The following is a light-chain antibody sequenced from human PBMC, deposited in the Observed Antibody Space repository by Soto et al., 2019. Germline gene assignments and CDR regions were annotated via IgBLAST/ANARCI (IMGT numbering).Light chain of an antibody. V-gene: IGKV1-8*01. CDR1: QGISSY. Sequence: AIRMTQSPSSFSASTGDRVTITCRASQGISSYLAWYQQKPGKAPKLLIYAASTLQSGVPSRFSGSGSGTDFTLTIRCLQSEDFATYDCQQYYSYPPTFGQGTKVEIK. J-gene: IGKJ1*01. CDR3: QQYYSYPPT. CDR2: AAS.